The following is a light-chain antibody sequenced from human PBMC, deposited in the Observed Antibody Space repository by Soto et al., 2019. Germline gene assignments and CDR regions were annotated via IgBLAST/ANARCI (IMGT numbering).Light chain of an antibody. Sequence: EMVMTQSPATLSVSPGDGATLSCRASQSVGSNLAWFQQKPGQAPRLLIYGASTRATGIPARFSGSGSWTEFTLTISSLQSEDFAGYYCQQYYNWPRTFGQGTKLEIK. V-gene: IGKV3-15*01. J-gene: IGKJ2*01. CDR1: QSVGSN. CDR3: QQYYNWPRT. CDR2: GAS.